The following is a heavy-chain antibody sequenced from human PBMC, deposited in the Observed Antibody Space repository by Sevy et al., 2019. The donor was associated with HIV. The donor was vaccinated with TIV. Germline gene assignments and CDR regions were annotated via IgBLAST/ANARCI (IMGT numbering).Heavy chain of an antibody. Sequence: GGSLRLSCTASGFTFSSYDMNWVRQAPGKGLEWVSKISSSGSSIYYADSVKGRFTISRDNAKNLLNMQMNSLRAEDTAVYYCTRNGGAFDNGFDPWGQVTLVTVSS. CDR3: TRNGGAFDNGFDP. CDR2: ISSSGSSI. J-gene: IGHJ5*02. D-gene: IGHD3-16*01. CDR1: GFTFSSYD. V-gene: IGHV3-48*03.